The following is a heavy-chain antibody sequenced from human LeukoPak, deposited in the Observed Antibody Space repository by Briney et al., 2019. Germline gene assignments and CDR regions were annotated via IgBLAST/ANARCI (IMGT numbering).Heavy chain of an antibody. Sequence: GGSLRLSCAASGFTVSGNYMSWVRQFPGKGLEWVSVIYSGGTTNYADSVKGRFTISRDYSKNTLYLQMNSLRPEDTAVYYCATLFSEQSWGQGTLVTVSS. CDR1: GFTVSGNY. J-gene: IGHJ4*02. D-gene: IGHD3-10*02. V-gene: IGHV3-66*02. CDR2: IYSGGTT. CDR3: ATLFSEQS.